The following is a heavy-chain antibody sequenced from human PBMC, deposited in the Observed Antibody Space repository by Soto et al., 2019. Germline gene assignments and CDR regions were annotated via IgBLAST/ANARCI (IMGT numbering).Heavy chain of an antibody. Sequence: QVQLVQSGAEVKKPGASVKVSCKASGYTFTTYGISWVRQAPGQGLEWMGWISAYNGNTNNRQKSQDRVTMTTDTSTSTAYMELRPMRSDATDVYYCARATRYSSKWFDYWGQGTLVTVSS. CDR3: ARATRYSSKWFDY. CDR2: ISAYNGNT. J-gene: IGHJ4*02. CDR1: GYTFTTYG. D-gene: IGHD6-19*01. V-gene: IGHV1-18*01.